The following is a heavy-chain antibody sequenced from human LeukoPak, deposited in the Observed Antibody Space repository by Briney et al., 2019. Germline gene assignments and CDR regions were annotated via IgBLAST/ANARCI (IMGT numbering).Heavy chain of an antibody. D-gene: IGHD1-26*01. J-gene: IGHJ4*02. CDR1: EFTLRSYS. CDR2: ISTSSTYT. V-gene: IGHV3-21*01. CDR3: ARDASGSSIGLIDL. Sequence: PGGSLRLSCAASEFTLRSYSMHWVRQAPGKGLEWVSYISTSSTYTYYADSVKGRFSISRDNAQNSLYLHMDSLRAEDTAVYYCARDASGSSIGLIDLWGQGTLVTVSS.